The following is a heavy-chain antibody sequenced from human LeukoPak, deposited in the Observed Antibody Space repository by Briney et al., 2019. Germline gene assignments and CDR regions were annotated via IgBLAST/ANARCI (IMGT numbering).Heavy chain of an antibody. V-gene: IGHV4-34*01. J-gene: IGHJ3*02. CDR1: GGSFSGYY. D-gene: IGHD3-9*01. CDR3: ARGSAYYDILTGPISARAFDI. CDR2: INHSGST. Sequence: SETLSLTCAVYGGSFSGYYWSWVRQPPRKGLEWIVEINHSGSTNYNPSLKSRVTISVDTSKNQFSLKLSSVTAADTAVYYCARGSAYYDILTGPISARAFDIWGQGTMVTVSS.